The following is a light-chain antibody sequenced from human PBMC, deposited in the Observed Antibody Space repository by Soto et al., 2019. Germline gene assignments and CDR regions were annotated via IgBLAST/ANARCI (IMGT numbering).Light chain of an antibody. CDR1: QSISSHY. CDR2: GTS. Sequence: EVVLTQSPGTLSLSPGERATLSCRASQSISSHYLGWYQQIPGQTPRLLIYGTSKRATGIADRFSGSGSGTDFTPTNNGLEPEDSAVYYCQQYGNSGTFGQGTKLEMK. V-gene: IGKV3-20*01. J-gene: IGKJ2*01. CDR3: QQYGNSGT.